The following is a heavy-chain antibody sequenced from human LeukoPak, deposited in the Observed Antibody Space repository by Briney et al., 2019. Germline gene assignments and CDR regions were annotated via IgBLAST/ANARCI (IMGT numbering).Heavy chain of an antibody. D-gene: IGHD3-10*01. CDR1: GFTFGDYA. V-gene: IGHV3-49*04. CDR3: TRGGITYYYMDV. J-gene: IGHJ6*03. Sequence: GGSLRLSCTASGFTFGDYAMSWVRQAPGKGLEWVGFIRSKAYGGTTEYAASVKGRFTISRDDSKSIAYLQMNSLKTEDTAVYYCTRGGITYYYMDVWGKGTTVTLSS. CDR2: IRSKAYGGTT.